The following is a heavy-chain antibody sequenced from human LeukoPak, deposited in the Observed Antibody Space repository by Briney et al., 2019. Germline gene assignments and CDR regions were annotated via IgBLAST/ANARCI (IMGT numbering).Heavy chain of an antibody. V-gene: IGHV3-74*01. CDR2: INTDGTVT. Sequence: ESLRLSCAASGFTFSKYWMLWVRQAPGKGLESVSRINTDGTVTTYADSVKGRFTVSRDNADNTVFLQMNSVRDEDTAVYYCATKQWLAPPPDSWGQGTPVTVSS. CDR3: ATKQWLAPPPDS. J-gene: IGHJ4*02. D-gene: IGHD6-19*01. CDR1: GFTFSKYW.